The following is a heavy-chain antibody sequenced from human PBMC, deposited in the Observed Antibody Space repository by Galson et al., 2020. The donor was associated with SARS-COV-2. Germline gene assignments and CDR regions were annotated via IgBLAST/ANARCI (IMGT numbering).Heavy chain of an antibody. V-gene: IGHV1-18*01. CDR2: ISAYNGNT. CDR1: GYTFTSYG. D-gene: IGHD6-19*01. Sequence: ASEKVSCKASGYTFTSYGISWVRQAPGQGLEWMGWISAYNGNTIYAQKLQDRVTLTTDTSTNTAYMDLRSLTSDDTAVYYCARDEAVAGAFDYWGQGTLVTVSS. CDR3: ARDEAVAGAFDY. J-gene: IGHJ4*02.